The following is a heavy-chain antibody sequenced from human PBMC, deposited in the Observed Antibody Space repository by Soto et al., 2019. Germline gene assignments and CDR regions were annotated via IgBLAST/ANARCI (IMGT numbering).Heavy chain of an antibody. J-gene: IGHJ4*02. V-gene: IGHV2-5*02. CDR1: GFSLSTSGVG. D-gene: IGHD3-3*01. CDR3: ALESITILGVVQNDY. Sequence: QITLKESGPTLVKPTQTLTLTCTFSGFSLSTSGVGVGWIRQPPGKALEWLALIYWDDDKRYSPSLKSRLTITKDTSKNQVVLTMTNMDPVDTATYYCALESITILGVVQNDYWGQGTLVTVSS. CDR2: IYWDDDK.